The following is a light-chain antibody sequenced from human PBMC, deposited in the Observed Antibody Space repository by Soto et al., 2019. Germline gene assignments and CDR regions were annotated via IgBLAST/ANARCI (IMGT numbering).Light chain of an antibody. CDR1: SSDVGSYNL. V-gene: IGLV2-23*02. CDR3: CSYAGSSTVV. J-gene: IGLJ2*01. CDR2: EVS. Sequence: QSVLTQPASVSGYPGQSITISCTGTSSDVGSYNLVSWYQQHPGKAPKLMIYEVSKRPSGVSNRFSGSKSGNTASLTISGLQAEDEADYYCCSYAGSSTVVFGGGTKLTVL.